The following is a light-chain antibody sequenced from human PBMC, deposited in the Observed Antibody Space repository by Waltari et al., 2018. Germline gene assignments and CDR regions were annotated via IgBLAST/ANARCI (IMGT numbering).Light chain of an antibody. Sequence: EIVMTQSPAPLSMSPGERATLAGRASQSIGTNLAWYQQRPGQAPRLLIYDTPTRATGIPVKFSGSGSGTEFTLTISDLQPEDFAVYYCQQYNNWPPLYTFGQGTKLDIK. J-gene: IGKJ2*01. CDR2: DTP. CDR1: QSIGTN. CDR3: QQYNNWPPLYT. V-gene: IGKV3-15*01.